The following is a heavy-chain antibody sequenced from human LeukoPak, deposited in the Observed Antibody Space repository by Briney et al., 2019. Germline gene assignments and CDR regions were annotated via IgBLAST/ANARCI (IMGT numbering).Heavy chain of an antibody. J-gene: IGHJ4*02. CDR3: ACSIAAAGFPFDY. CDR2: IYYSGST. CDR1: GGSISSYY. Sequence: PSETLSLXCSVSGGSISSYYWRGMRQPPGRGVEWMGYIYYSGSTNYNPSLKSRVTISVDTSKNQLSLKLSSVTAADTAVYYCACSIAAAGFPFDYWGQGTLVTVSS. D-gene: IGHD6-13*01. V-gene: IGHV4-59*01.